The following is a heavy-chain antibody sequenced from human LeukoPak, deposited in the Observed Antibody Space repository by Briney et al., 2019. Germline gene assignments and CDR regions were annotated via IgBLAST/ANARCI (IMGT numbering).Heavy chain of an antibody. J-gene: IGHJ4*02. D-gene: IGHD4-17*01. Sequence: ASVKVSCKASGFTFTRYGISWVRQAPGQGLEWMGWISTYSGNTNYAQSLQGRVTMTTDTSTNTVYMELRSLGSDDTAVYYCASHKDYGDYYYFDYWGQGTLVTVSS. CDR3: ASHKDYGDYYYFDY. V-gene: IGHV1-18*01. CDR1: GFTFTRYG. CDR2: ISTYSGNT.